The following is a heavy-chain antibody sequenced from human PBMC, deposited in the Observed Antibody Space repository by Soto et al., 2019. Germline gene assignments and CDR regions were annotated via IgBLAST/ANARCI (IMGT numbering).Heavy chain of an antibody. V-gene: IGHV3-73*02. CDR1: GFTFSGST. D-gene: IGHD6-6*01. J-gene: IGHJ3*02. CDR2: IRSKGDNNAT. CDR3: TTRSIADDAFDI. Sequence: EVQLVESGGGLVQPGGSLKLSCAASGFTFSGSTVHWVRQASGKGLAWVGRIRSKGDNNATAYAASVKGRFTISRDDSKNTAFLQMDSLKTEDTAVYYCTTRSIADDAFDIWGQGTLVTVSS.